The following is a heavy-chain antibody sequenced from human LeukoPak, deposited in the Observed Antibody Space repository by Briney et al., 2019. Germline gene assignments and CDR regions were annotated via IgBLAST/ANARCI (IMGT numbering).Heavy chain of an antibody. CDR3: ARGVREKGYCSSTSCYYFDY. CDR1: GGSISSYY. CDR2: IYYSGST. V-gene: IGHV4-59*08. Sequence: KSSETLSLTCTVSGGSISSYYWSWIRQPPGKGLEWIGYIYYSGSTNYNPSLKSRVTISVDTSKNQFSLKLSSVTAADTAVYYCARGVREKGYCSSTSCYYFDYWGQGTLVTVSS. D-gene: IGHD2-2*01. J-gene: IGHJ4*02.